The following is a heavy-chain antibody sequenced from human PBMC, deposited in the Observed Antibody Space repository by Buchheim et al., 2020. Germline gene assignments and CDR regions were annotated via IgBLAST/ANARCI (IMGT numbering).Heavy chain of an antibody. CDR3: ARTYYDFWSGYSSSYYYGMDV. Sequence: QVQLVQSGAEVKKPGAPVKVSCKASGYTFTGYYMHWVRQAPGQGLEWMGWINPNSGGTNYAQKFQGWVTMTRDTSISTAYMELSRLRSDDTAVYYCARTYYDFWSGYSSSYYYGMDVWGQGTT. CDR1: GYTFTGYY. J-gene: IGHJ6*02. CDR2: INPNSGGT. D-gene: IGHD3-3*01. V-gene: IGHV1-2*04.